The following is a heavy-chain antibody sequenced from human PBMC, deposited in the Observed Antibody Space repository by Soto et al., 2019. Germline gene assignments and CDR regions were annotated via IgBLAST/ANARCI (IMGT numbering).Heavy chain of an antibody. CDR3: ARGAEYQLLSSDYFYGMDV. Sequence: QVQLVEAGGGVVQPGRSLRLSCGASGFTFNSHGMHWVRQAPGKGLEWVAVISYEGSNNFYAESVKGRFTISRDNSKNTLYLQMNSLRREDTAVYYCARGAEYQLLSSDYFYGMDVWGQGTTVTVSS. V-gene: IGHV3-30*03. CDR1: GFTFNSHG. CDR2: ISYEGSNN. D-gene: IGHD2-2*01. J-gene: IGHJ6*02.